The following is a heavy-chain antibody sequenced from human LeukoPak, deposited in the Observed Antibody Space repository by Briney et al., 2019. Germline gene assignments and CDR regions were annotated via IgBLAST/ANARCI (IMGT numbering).Heavy chain of an antibody. CDR2: IYYSGST. J-gene: IGHJ5*02. CDR1: GASISSYY. D-gene: IGHD3-16*01. V-gene: IGHV4-59*01. CDR3: ARGGRNWFDP. Sequence: SETLSLTCAVSGASISSYYWSWIRQPPGKGLEWIGFIYYSGSTGHNPSLMSRVTISVDTSKNQFSLKLSSVTAADTAVYYCARGGRNWFDPWGQGTLVTVSS.